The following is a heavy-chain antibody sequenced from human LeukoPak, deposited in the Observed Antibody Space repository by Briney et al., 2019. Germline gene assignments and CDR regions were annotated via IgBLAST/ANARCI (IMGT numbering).Heavy chain of an antibody. V-gene: IGHV3-30*18. D-gene: IGHD4-11*01. J-gene: IGHJ6*02. CDR1: GFTFSSYG. CDR2: ISYDGRSK. Sequence: GGSLRLSCAASGFTFSSYGMHWVRQAPGKGLEWVAVISYDGRSKYYGDSVKGRFTISRDNSKNTLYLQMNSLRAEDSAVYYCAKDLGYYSSYYYGMDVWGQGTTVTVSS. CDR3: AKDLGYYSSYYYGMDV.